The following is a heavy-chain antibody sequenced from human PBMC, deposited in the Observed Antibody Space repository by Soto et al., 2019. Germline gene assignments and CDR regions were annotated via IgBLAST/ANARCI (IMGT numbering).Heavy chain of an antibody. D-gene: IGHD3-22*01. CDR3: ARPTYYYDSSGPRYYGMDV. J-gene: IGHJ6*02. CDR2: IYPGDSDT. CDR1: GYTFTDYW. Sequence: PGESLKISCKGSGYTFTDYWIGWVRQLPGKGLEWMGIIYPGDSDTRYSPSFQGHVTITVDKSTSTAYLQWNTLKASDTAMYYCARPTYYYDSSGPRYYGMDVWGQGTTVTVSS. V-gene: IGHV5-51*01.